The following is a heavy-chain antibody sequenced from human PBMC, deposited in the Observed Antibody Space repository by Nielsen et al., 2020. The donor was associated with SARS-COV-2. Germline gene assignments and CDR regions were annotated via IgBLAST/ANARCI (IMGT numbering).Heavy chain of an antibody. CDR1: GFSFGIYS. V-gene: IGHV3-7*03. CDR3: ASQSVPIGDYGDYGGVDP. J-gene: IGHJ5*02. D-gene: IGHD4-17*01. Sequence: GESLKISCAASGFSFGIYSMSWVRQAPGKGLEWVANIMQDGSEKYYVDSVKGRFSISRDNAKNSLYLQMNSLRAEDTALYYCASQSVPIGDYGDYGGVDPWGQGTLVTVSS. CDR2: IMQDGSEK.